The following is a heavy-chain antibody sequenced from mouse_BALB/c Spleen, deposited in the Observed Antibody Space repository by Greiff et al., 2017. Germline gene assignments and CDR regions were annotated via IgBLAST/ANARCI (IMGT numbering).Heavy chain of an antibody. Sequence: VKLVESGPDLVAPSQSLSITCTVSGFSLTSYGVHWVRQPPGKGLEWLVVIWSDGSTTYNSALKSRLSISKDNSKSQVFLKMNSLQTDDTAMYYCARQYYTRRYAMDDWGQGTSVTVSS. D-gene: IGHD2-12*01. J-gene: IGHJ4*01. V-gene: IGHV2-6-2*01. CDR2: IWSDGST. CDR1: GFSLTSYG. CDR3: ARQYYTRRYAMDD.